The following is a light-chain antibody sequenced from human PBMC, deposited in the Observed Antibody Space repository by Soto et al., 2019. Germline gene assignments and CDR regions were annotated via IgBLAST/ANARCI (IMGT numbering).Light chain of an antibody. J-gene: IGKJ1*01. CDR2: GSS. CDR3: QQYARSPWT. Sequence: VLTQSPGTLSLSPGEAATLSCRASQTVSSGYLACYQQRSGQAPRLLIYGSSSRASDVPDRFSGSGSGTEFTLTISSLEPEDFAVYFCQQYARSPWTFGQGTKLEIK. V-gene: IGKV3-20*01. CDR1: QTVSSGY.